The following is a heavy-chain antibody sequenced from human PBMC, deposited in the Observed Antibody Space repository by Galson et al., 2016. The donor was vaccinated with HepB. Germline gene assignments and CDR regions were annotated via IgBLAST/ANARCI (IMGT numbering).Heavy chain of an antibody. D-gene: IGHD6-19*01. CDR1: GGSIEARNW. CDR3: ARARLLSSDWPPAEDFDF. J-gene: IGHJ4*02. V-gene: IGHV4-4*01. Sequence: ETLSLTCAVSGGSIEARNWWSWVRQSPGKGLEWIGEIYHSGSTNYNPSLKSRVPISVDKSKNEFSLKLTSVTAADTAMYFCARARLLSSDWPPAEDFDFWGLGTLVTVSS. CDR2: IYHSGST.